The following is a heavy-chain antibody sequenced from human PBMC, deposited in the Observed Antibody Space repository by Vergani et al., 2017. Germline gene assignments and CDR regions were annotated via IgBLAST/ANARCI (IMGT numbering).Heavy chain of an antibody. CDR3: ASITMVRGVIPDY. D-gene: IGHD3-10*01. CDR2: INHSGST. V-gene: IGHV4-34*01. Sequence: QVQLQQWGAGLLKPSETLSLTCAVYGGSFSGYYWSWIRQPPGKGLEWIGEINHSGSTNYNPSLKSRVTISVDTSKNQFSLKLGSVTAADTAVYYCASITMVRGVIPDYWGQGTLVTVSS. CDR1: GGSFSGYY. J-gene: IGHJ4*02.